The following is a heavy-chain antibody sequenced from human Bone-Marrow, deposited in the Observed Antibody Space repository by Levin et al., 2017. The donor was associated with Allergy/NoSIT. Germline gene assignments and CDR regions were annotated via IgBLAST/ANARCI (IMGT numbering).Heavy chain of an antibody. V-gene: IGHV1-2*06. Sequence: ASVKVSCKASGYTFTGYYMHWVRQAPGQGLEWMGRINPNSGGTNYAQKFQGRVTMTRDTSISTAYMELSRLRSDDTAVYYCARGCSGGSCYYWFDPWGQGTLVTVSS. CDR1: GYTFTGYY. CDR3: ARGCSGGSCYYWFDP. J-gene: IGHJ5*02. CDR2: INPNSGGT. D-gene: IGHD2-15*01.